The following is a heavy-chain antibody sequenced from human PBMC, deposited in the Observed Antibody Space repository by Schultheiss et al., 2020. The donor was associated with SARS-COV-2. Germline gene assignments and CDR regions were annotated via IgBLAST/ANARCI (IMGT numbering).Heavy chain of an antibody. Sequence: GGSLRLSCKASGYSFTSRWIGWVRQMPGKGLEWMGIIYPGDSDTRYSSSFQGQVTISADKSISTAYLQWSSLKASDTAMYYCARWSPTVTTSNDAFDIWGQGTMVTVSS. CDR3: ARWSPTVTTSNDAFDI. D-gene: IGHD4-17*01. J-gene: IGHJ3*02. V-gene: IGHV5-51*01. CDR2: IYPGDSDT. CDR1: GYSFTSRW.